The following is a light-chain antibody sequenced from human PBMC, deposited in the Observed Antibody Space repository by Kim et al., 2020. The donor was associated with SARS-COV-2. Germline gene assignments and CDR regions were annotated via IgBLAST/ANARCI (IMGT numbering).Light chain of an antibody. J-gene: IGLJ2*01. CDR1: NIGSKS. CDR3: QVWDSSSDHPGV. Sequence: SYELTQPPSVSVAPGKTARITCGGNNIGSKSVHWYQQKPGQAPVLVIYYDSDRPSGIPERFSGSNSGNTATLTISRVEAGDEADYYCQVWDSSSDHPGVFSGGTKLTVL. V-gene: IGLV3-21*04. CDR2: YDS.